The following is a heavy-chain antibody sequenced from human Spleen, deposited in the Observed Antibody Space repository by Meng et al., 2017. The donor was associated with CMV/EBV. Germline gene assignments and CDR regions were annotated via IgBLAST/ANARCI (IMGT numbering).Heavy chain of an antibody. CDR2: IRYDGSNK. V-gene: IGHV3-30*02. J-gene: IGHJ3*02. D-gene: IGHD3-3*01. CDR3: ATGYYDFWSGFLGASAFDI. CDR1: GFTFSSYG. Sequence: GGSLRLSCAASGFTFSSYGMHWVRQAPGKGLEWVAFIRYDGSNKYYADSVKGRFTISRDNSKNTLYLQMNSLRAEDTAVYYCATGYYDFWSGFLGASAFDIWGQGTMVTVSS.